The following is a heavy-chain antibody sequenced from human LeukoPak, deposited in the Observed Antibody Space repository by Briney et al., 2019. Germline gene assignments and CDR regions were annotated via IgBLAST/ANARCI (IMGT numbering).Heavy chain of an antibody. J-gene: IGHJ4*02. CDR1: GYTFTSYG. Sequence: ASVKVSCKASGYTFTSYGISWVRQAPGQGLEWMGWISAYNGNTNYAQKLQGRVTMTTDTSTSTAYMELRSLRSDDTAVYYCARDIGHYYDSSGYYLGFDYWGQGTLVTVFS. D-gene: IGHD3-22*01. CDR3: ARDIGHYYDSSGYYLGFDY. V-gene: IGHV1-18*01. CDR2: ISAYNGNT.